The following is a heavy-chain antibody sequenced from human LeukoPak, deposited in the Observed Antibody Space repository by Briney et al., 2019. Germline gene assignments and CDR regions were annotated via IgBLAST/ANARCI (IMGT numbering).Heavy chain of an antibody. CDR1: GGSITSSYYY. CDR3: ARGTYYYDSSGYYYFDY. D-gene: IGHD3-22*01. Sequence: SETLSLTCTVSGGSITSSYYYWGWIRQPPGKGPEWIGYIYYSGSTNYNPSLKSRVTISVDTSKNQFSLKLSSVTAADTAVYYCARGTYYYDSSGYYYFDYWGQGTLVTVSS. V-gene: IGHV4-61*05. CDR2: IYYSGST. J-gene: IGHJ4*02.